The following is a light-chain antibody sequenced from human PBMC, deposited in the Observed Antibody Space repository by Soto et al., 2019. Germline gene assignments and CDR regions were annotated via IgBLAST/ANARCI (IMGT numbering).Light chain of an antibody. Sequence: DIVLTQYPATLSLSPGARATLSCRASQSVSSYLAWYQQKPRHAPRLLIYNASNSATGIPVKFSGSGAGTNFTLTIISREPEDAAVDYCQQRHNWPRTFGQGTKVDIK. V-gene: IGKV3-11*01. CDR1: QSVSSY. J-gene: IGKJ1*01. CDR2: NAS. CDR3: QQRHNWPRT.